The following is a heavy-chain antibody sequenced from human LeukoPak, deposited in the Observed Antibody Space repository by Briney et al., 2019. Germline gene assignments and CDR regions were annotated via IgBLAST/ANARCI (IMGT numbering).Heavy chain of an antibody. Sequence: GGSLRLSCAAPGFTFSSFWMHWVRQAPGKGLVWVSRISADGTSTTYADSVKGRFTISRDDATHTLYLQMSSLTAEDTAVYYCARALIGYFNWFDPWGQGTLVTVSS. J-gene: IGHJ5*02. CDR3: ARALIGYFNWFDP. CDR2: ISADGTST. D-gene: IGHD3-9*01. V-gene: IGHV3-74*01. CDR1: GFTFSSFW.